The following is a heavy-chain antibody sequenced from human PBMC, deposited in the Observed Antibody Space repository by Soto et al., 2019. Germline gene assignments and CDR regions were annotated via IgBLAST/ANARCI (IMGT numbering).Heavy chain of an antibody. D-gene: IGHD3-22*01. CDR2: IIPIFGTA. J-gene: IGHJ6*02. CDR1: GGTFSSYA. Sequence: SVKVSCKASGGTFSSYAISWVRQAPGQGLEWMGGIIPIFGTANYAQKFQGRVTITADKSTSTAYMELSSLRSEDTAVYYCARGYDSSGYYSHYYYYYGMDVWGQGTTVTVSS. V-gene: IGHV1-69*06. CDR3: ARGYDSSGYYSHYYYYYGMDV.